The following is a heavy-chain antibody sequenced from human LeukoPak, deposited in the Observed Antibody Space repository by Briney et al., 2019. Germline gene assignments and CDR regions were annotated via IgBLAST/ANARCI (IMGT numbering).Heavy chain of an antibody. CDR2: INTYNGNT. V-gene: IGHV1-18*04. J-gene: IGHJ4*02. Sequence: ASVKVSCKASGYTFTNYYIHWVRQAPGQGLEWMGWINTYNGNTNYAQKLQGRVTMTTDTSTSTAYMDLRSLRSDDTAVYYCASRKPYCGTGSCYETLDYWGQGTLVTVSS. CDR1: GYTFTNYY. D-gene: IGHD2-15*01. CDR3: ASRKPYCGTGSCYETLDY.